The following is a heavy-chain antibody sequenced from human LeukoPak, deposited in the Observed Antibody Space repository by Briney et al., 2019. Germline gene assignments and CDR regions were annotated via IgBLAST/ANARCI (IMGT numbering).Heavy chain of an antibody. J-gene: IGHJ4*02. D-gene: IGHD5-24*01. Sequence: GGSLRLSCAASGFTFSSYSMNWVRRAPGKGLEWVSSISSSSSYIYYADSVKGRFTISRDNANNSLYLQMNSLRAEDTAVYYCARAAGEMATIRYWGQGTLVTVSS. CDR3: ARAAGEMATIRY. V-gene: IGHV3-21*01. CDR1: GFTFSSYS. CDR2: ISSSSSYI.